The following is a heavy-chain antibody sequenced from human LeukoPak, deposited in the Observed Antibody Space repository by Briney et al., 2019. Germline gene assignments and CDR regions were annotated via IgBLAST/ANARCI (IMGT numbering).Heavy chain of an antibody. CDR1: GGSLSSHY. CDR2: IHDTAST. Sequence: SETLSLTCSVSGGSLSSHYWSWIRQPPGKGLELIGHIHDTASTFYNPSLRGRVTISLDTSNNQFSLKLTSMTAADTAVYYCARFSSGCSTSSCYLTYWGQGTLVTVS. D-gene: IGHD2-2*01. J-gene: IGHJ4*02. V-gene: IGHV4-59*11. CDR3: ARFSSGCSTSSCYLTY.